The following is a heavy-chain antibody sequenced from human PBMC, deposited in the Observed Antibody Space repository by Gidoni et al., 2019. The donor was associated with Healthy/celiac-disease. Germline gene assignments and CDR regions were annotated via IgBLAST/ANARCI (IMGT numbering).Heavy chain of an antibody. CDR3: AKLLYDYGDPDAFDI. D-gene: IGHD4-17*01. CDR2: IAYDGSNK. CDR1: GFTFSSYG. V-gene: IGHV3-30*18. Sequence: QVQLVESGGGVVQPGRSLRLSCPASGFTFSSYGMHWVRQAPGKGLEWVAVIAYDGSNKYYAESVKGRFTISRDNSKNTLYLQMNSLRAEDTAVYYCAKLLYDYGDPDAFDIWGQGTMVTVSS. J-gene: IGHJ3*02.